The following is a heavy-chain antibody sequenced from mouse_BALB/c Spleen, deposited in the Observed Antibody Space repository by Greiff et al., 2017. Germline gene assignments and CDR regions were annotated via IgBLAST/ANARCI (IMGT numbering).Heavy chain of an antibody. V-gene: IGHV5-12-1*01. Sequence: EVMLVESGGGLVKPGGSLKLSCAASGFAFRSYDMSWVRQTPEKRLEWVAYISSGGGSTYYPDTVKGRFTISRDNAKNTLYLQMSSLKSEDTAMYYCARHPLYDGFDYWGQGTTLTVSS. CDR2: ISSGGGST. J-gene: IGHJ2*01. CDR1: GFAFRSYD. CDR3: ARHPLYDGFDY. D-gene: IGHD2-12*01.